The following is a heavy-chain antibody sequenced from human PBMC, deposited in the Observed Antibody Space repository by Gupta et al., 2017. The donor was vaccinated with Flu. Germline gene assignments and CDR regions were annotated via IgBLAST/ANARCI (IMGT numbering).Heavy chain of an antibody. D-gene: IGHD3-22*01. J-gene: IGHJ6*03. Sequence: SNTAAWNWIRQSPSRGLEWLGRTYYRSKWYNDYAVSVKGRITINPDTSKNQFSLQLSSVTPEDTAVYYCARTTDSGRYMDVWGRGTPVTVSS. CDR3: ARTTDSGRYMDV. CDR1: SNTAA. V-gene: IGHV6-1*01. CDR2: TYYRSKWYN.